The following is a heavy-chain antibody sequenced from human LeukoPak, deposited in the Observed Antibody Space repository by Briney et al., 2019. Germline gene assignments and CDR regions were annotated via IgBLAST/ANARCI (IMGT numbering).Heavy chain of an antibody. Sequence: SETLSLTCTVSGYSISSGYYWSWIRQPPGKGLEWIGYIYYSGSTNYNPSLKSRVTISVDTSKNQFSLKLSSVTAADTAVYYCARVLKARELLGADFDYWGQGTLVTVSS. CDR3: ARVLKARELLGADFDY. CDR2: IYYSGST. D-gene: IGHD1-26*01. CDR1: GYSISSGYY. V-gene: IGHV4-61*01. J-gene: IGHJ4*02.